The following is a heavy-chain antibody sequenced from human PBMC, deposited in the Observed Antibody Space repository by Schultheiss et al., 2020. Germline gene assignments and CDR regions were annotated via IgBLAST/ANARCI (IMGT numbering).Heavy chain of an antibody. Sequence: GGSLRLSCAASGFNFNSYDMHWVRQAPGKGLEWVAVISYDGSDKYYADSVRGRFTISRDNSKNTLYLQMNSLRAEDTAVYYCARDLGNYGSGYFQHWGQGTLVTVSS. CDR1: GFNFNSYD. CDR2: ISYDGSDK. J-gene: IGHJ1*01. V-gene: IGHV3-30*03. D-gene: IGHD4-11*01. CDR3: ARDLGNYGSGYFQH.